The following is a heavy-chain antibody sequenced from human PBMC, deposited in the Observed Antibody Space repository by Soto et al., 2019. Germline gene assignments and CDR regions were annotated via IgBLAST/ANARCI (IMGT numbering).Heavy chain of an antibody. CDR2: INAGNGNT. V-gene: IGHV1-3*01. CDR3: ARKRSSSSSPNWFDP. D-gene: IGHD6-6*01. CDR1: GYTFTSYA. Sequence: ASVKVSCKASGYTFTSYAMHWVRQAPGQRLEWMGWINAGNGNTKYSQKFQGRVTITRDTSASTAYMELSSLRSEDTAVYYRARKRSSSSSPNWFDPWGQGTLVTVSS. J-gene: IGHJ5*02.